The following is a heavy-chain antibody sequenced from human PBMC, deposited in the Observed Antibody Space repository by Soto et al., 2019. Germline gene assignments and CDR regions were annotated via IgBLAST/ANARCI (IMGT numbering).Heavy chain of an antibody. V-gene: IGHV4-39*01. D-gene: IGHD5-12*01. CDR1: GDSMSSSDYY. Sequence: SETLSLTCAVSGDSMSSSDYYWGWIRQPPGKGLEWIGGIYYSGSTYYNPSLQSRVAISVDTSKNQFSLKLSSVTAADTAVYYCARHGDGYSGYVKHWGQGTLVTVSS. CDR3: ARHGDGYSGYVKH. CDR2: IYYSGST. J-gene: IGHJ4*02.